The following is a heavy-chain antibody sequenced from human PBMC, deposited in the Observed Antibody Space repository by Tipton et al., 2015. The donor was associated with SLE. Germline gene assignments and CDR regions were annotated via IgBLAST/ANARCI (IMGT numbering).Heavy chain of an antibody. CDR3: ARDRLGGPFDS. J-gene: IGHJ4*02. CDR2: IYYSGST. CDR1: GGSISSYY. D-gene: IGHD1-26*01. Sequence: TLSLTCTVSGGSISSYYWSWIRQPPGKGLEWIGYIYYSGSTNYSPSLKSRVIISEDTSKNQFSLKLSSVTAADTAVYYCARDRLGGPFDSWGQGTLVTVSS. V-gene: IGHV4-59*01.